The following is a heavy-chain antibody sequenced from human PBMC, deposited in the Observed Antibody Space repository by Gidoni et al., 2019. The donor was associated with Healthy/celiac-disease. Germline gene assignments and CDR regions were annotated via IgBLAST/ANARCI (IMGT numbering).Heavy chain of an antibody. J-gene: IGHJ2*01. CDR1: GGSTSSYY. Sequence: QVQLQESGPGLVKPSETLSLTCTVSGGSTSSYYWSWIRQPPGQGLEWIGYIYYSGSTNYNPSLKSRVTISVDTSKNQFSLKLSSVTAADTAVYYCARVIVGAPAWYFDLWGRGTLVTVSS. D-gene: IGHD1-26*01. CDR2: IYYSGST. V-gene: IGHV4-59*01. CDR3: ARVIVGAPAWYFDL.